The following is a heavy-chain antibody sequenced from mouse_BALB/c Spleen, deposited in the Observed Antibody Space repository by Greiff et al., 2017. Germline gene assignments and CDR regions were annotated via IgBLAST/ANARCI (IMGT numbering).Heavy chain of an antibody. D-gene: IGHD2-2*01. J-gene: IGHJ4*01. CDR1: GFSLTGYG. CDR2: IWGDGST. V-gene: IGHV2-6-7*01. CDR3: ARDEWLRPPPMDY. Sequence: QVQLQQSGPGLVAPSQSLSITCTVSGFSLTGYGVNWVRQPPGKGLEWLGMIWGDGSTNYNSALMSRLSISKDNSKSQVFLKMNSLQTDDTAMYYCARDEWLRPPPMDYWGQGTSVTVSS.